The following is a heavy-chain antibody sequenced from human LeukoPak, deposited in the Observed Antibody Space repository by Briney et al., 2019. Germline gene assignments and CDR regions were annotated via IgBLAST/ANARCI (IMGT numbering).Heavy chain of an antibody. CDR1: GGSISSGDYY. CDR3: ARDLLAVTGAFDI. CDR2: IYYSGST. D-gene: IGHD1-1*01. V-gene: IGHV4-30-4*08. J-gene: IGHJ3*02. Sequence: SQTLSLTCTVSGGSISSGDYYLSWIRHPPGKGLEWIGYIYYSGSTYYNPSLKGRVTISVDTSKNQFSLKLSSVTAADTAVYYCARDLLAVTGAFDIWGQGTMVTVSS.